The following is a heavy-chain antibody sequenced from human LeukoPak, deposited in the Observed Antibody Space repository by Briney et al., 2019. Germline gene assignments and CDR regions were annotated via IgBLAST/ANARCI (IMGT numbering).Heavy chain of an antibody. CDR1: GFAVGSNY. V-gene: IGHV3-7*01. J-gene: IGHJ4*02. D-gene: IGHD6-13*01. CDR3: ARGPSSNWSGLDF. CDR2: MNQDGSEI. Sequence: GGSLRLSCVASGFAVGSNYMSWVRQAPGKGLEWVANMNQDGSEIYYLDSVKGRFTISRDNAKNTLYLQVNNLRAEDTAVYYCARGPSSNWSGLDFWGQGTLLTVSS.